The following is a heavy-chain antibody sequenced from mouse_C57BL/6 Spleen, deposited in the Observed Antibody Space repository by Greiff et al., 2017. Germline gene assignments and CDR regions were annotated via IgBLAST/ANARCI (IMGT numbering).Heavy chain of an antibody. J-gene: IGHJ2*01. Sequence: QVQLQQPGAELVMPGASAKLSCKASGYTFTSYWMHWVKQRPGQGLEWIGEIDPSDSYTNYNQKFKGKSTLTVDKSSSTAYMQLSSLTSEDSAVYYCARDRDYFDYWGQGTILTVSS. CDR1: GYTFTSYW. CDR3: ARDRDYFDY. CDR2: IDPSDSYT. V-gene: IGHV1-69*01.